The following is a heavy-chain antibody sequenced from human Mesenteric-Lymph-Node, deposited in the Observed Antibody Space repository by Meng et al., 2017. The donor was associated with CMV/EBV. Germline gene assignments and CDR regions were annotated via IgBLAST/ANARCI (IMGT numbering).Heavy chain of an antibody. J-gene: IGHJ6*02. D-gene: IGHD6-25*01. CDR2: ISGSGGNT. V-gene: IGHV3-23*01. Sequence: GESLKISCAASGFTFSSYAMSWVRQASGKGLEWVSGISGSGGNTYHADSVKGRFTISRDNSKNTLYLQMNSLRADDTAVYYCAKDQAGGYQYYYGMDVWGQGTTVTVSS. CDR3: AKDQAGGYQYYYGMDV. CDR1: GFTFSSYA.